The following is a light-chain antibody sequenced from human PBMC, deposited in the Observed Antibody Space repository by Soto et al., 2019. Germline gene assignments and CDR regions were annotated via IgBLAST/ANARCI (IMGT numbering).Light chain of an antibody. CDR3: QQYNSWPRT. CDR1: QSVNSN. Sequence: EIVMTQSPATLSVSPGERATLSCRASQSVNSNLAWYQQNPGQAPSLLIYGASSRATGIPARVSGSGSGTEFTLTITGLQSEDFAVYYCQQYNSWPRTFGQGTKVEIK. CDR2: GAS. V-gene: IGKV3-15*01. J-gene: IGKJ1*01.